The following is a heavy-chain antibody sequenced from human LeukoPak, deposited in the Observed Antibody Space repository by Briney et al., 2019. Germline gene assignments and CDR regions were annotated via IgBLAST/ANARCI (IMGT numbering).Heavy chain of an antibody. CDR1: GGPITTSSYD. CDR3: ARAISRYCSSTSCYQPPDY. CDR2: IYYSGST. Sequence: PSETLSLTCSVSGGPITTSSYDWGWIRQAAGKGLEWIGYIYYSGSTNYNPSLKSRLTISVDTSKNQFSLKLSSMTAADTAVYYCARAISRYCSSTSCYQPPDYWGQGTLVTVSS. J-gene: IGHJ4*02. V-gene: IGHV4-61*05. D-gene: IGHD2-2*01.